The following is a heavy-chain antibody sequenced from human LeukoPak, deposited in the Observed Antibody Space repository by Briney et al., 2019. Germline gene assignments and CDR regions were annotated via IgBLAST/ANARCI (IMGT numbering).Heavy chain of an antibody. CDR3: ASGQFWSGYYYDY. Sequence: PGGSLRLSCAASGFTLSNFWMHWVRQAPGKGLVWVSRIDSDGSSTSYADSVKGRFTISRDNAKNTLYLQMNSLRAEDTAVYYCASGQFWSGYYYDYWGQGTLVTVSS. J-gene: IGHJ4*02. CDR2: IDSDGSST. V-gene: IGHV3-74*01. D-gene: IGHD3-3*01. CDR1: GFTLSNFW.